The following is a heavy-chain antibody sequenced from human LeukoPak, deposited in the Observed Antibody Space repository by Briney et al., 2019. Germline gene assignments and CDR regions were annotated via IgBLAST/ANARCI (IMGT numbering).Heavy chain of an antibody. J-gene: IGHJ6*03. Sequence: SETLSLTCTVSGGSISSYYWSWIRQPPGKELEWIGYIYYSGSTNYNPSLKSRVTISVDTSKNQFSLKLSSVTAADTAVYYCARDKGVRSGWSTEHYYYYYMDVWGKGTTVTISS. CDR3: ARDKGVRSGWSTEHYYYYYMDV. D-gene: IGHD6-19*01. V-gene: IGHV4-59*01. CDR1: GGSISSYY. CDR2: IYYSGST.